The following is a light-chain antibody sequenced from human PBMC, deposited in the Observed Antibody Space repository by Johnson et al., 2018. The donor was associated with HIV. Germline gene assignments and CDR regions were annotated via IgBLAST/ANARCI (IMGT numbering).Light chain of an antibody. CDR3: GTWDSSLSADCV. J-gene: IGLJ1*01. CDR2: ENN. Sequence: QSVLTQPPSVSAAPGQKVTISCSGSSSNIGNNYVSWYQQLPGTAPKLLIYENNKRPSGIPDRFSGSKSGPSATLGITGLQTGDEADYYCGTWDSSLSADCVFGTGTEVTVL. CDR1: SSNIGNNY. V-gene: IGLV1-51*02.